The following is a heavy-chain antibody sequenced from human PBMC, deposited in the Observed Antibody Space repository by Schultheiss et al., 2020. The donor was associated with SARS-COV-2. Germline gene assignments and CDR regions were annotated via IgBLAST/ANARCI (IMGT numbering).Heavy chain of an antibody. CDR3: AREGDIVVGGGMDV. CDR2: ISGSGGST. Sequence: GGSLRLSCAASGFTFSSYAMSWVRQAPGKGLEWVSAISGSGGSTYYADSVKGRFTISRDNSKNTLYLQMNSLRAEDTAVYYCAREGDIVVGGGMDVWGQGTTVTVSS. CDR1: GFTFSSYA. D-gene: IGHD2-15*01. V-gene: IGHV3-23*01. J-gene: IGHJ6*02.